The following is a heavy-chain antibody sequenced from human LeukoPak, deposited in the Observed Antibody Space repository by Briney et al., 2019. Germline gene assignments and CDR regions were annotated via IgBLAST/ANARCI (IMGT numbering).Heavy chain of an antibody. D-gene: IGHD6-13*01. Sequence: PSETLSLTCAVSGGSISSGGYSWSWIRQPPGKGLEWIGRIYTSGSTNYNPSLKSRVTMSVDTSKNQFSLKLSSVTAADTAVYYCARGTGIAAAGKYFQHWGQGTLVTVSS. CDR1: GGSISSGGYS. CDR3: ARGTGIAAAGKYFQH. CDR2: IYTSGST. J-gene: IGHJ1*01. V-gene: IGHV4-61*08.